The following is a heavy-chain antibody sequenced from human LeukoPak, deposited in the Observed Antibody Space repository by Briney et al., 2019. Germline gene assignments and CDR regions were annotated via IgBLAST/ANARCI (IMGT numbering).Heavy chain of an antibody. Sequence: PGGSLRLSCAASGFTFRSYEMNWVRQAPGKGLEWISYISSSGNAMYYADSVEGRFTLSRDNAKNSLYLQMNSLRAEDTAVYYCARLRDGSGSYGHWGQGTLVTVSS. CDR3: ARLRDGSGSYGH. CDR2: ISSSGNAM. D-gene: IGHD3-10*01. V-gene: IGHV3-48*03. J-gene: IGHJ4*02. CDR1: GFTFRSYE.